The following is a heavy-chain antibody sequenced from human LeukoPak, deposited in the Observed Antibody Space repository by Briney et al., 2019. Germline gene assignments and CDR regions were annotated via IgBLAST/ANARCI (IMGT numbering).Heavy chain of an antibody. CDR2: ITTGDGNT. Sequence: GGSLRLSCTAAGFTFSSYTMTWVRQAPGKGLKWVSTITTGDGNTYYADSVKGRFTVSRDDSKNTLYLQMNSLRAEDTAVYYCAKATAATTYFDYWGQGTLVTVS. CDR3: AKATAATTYFDY. J-gene: IGHJ4*02. CDR1: GFTFSSYT. D-gene: IGHD6-25*01. V-gene: IGHV3-23*01.